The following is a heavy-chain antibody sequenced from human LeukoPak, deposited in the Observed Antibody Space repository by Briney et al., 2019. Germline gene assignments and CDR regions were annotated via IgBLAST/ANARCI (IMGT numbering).Heavy chain of an antibody. J-gene: IGHJ4*02. CDR1: GGSISSGGYY. V-gene: IGHV4-31*03. D-gene: IGHD1-20*01. CDR3: ARDSAGITGTQN. Sequence: PSQTLSLTCTVSGGSISSGGYYWSWIRQHPGKGLEWIGYIYYSGSTYYNPSLKSRVTISVDTSKNQFSLKLNSVTAADTAVYYCARDSAGITGTQNWGQGTLVTVSS. CDR2: IYYSGST.